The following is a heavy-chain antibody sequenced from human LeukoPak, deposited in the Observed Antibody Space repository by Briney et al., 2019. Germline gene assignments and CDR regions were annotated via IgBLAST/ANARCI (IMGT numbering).Heavy chain of an antibody. Sequence: PSETLSLTCPVSGASISSFYWSWIRQPPGKGLEWVGYIYYDGSTNYNPSLKSRLTISVDMSKNQFSLKLNSVTAADTAVYYCARRARHYDILTGYYRLYYFDYWGQGTLVTVSS. CDR3: ARRARHYDILTGYYRLYYFDY. J-gene: IGHJ4*02. D-gene: IGHD3-9*01. CDR1: GASISSFY. V-gene: IGHV4-59*01. CDR2: IYYDGST.